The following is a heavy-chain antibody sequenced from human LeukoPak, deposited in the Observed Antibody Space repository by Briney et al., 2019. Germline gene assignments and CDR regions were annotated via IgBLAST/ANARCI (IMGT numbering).Heavy chain of an antibody. V-gene: IGHV4-59*01. J-gene: IGHJ4*02. Sequence: SETLSLTCTVSGGSISSYYWSWIRQPPGKGLEWIGYIYYSGSTNYNPSLKSRVTISVDTSKNQFSLKLSSVTAADMAVYYCARTNYGDLDYWGQGTLVTVSS. CDR3: ARTNYGDLDY. D-gene: IGHD4-17*01. CDR1: GGSISSYY. CDR2: IYYSGST.